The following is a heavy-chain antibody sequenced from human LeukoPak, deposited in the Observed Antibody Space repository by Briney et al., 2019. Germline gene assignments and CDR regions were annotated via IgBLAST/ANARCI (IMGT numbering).Heavy chain of an antibody. CDR2: IYYSGST. CDR3: AIKIPGNYFDY. V-gene: IGHV4-39*01. D-gene: IGHD2-21*01. CDR1: GGSISSSSYY. Sequence: SETLSLTCTVSGGSISSSSYYWGWIRQPPGKGLEWIGSIYYSGSTYYNPSLKSRVTISVDTSKNQFSLKLSSVTAADTAVYYCAIKIPGNYFDYWGQGTLVTVSS. J-gene: IGHJ4*02.